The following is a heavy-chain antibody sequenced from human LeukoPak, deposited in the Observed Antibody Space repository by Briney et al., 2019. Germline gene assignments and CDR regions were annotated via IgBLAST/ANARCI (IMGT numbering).Heavy chain of an antibody. CDR2: ISYDGSNK. CDR3: AKVRYSYGSTYFDY. J-gene: IGHJ4*02. CDR1: GFTFSSYA. Sequence: GRSLRLSCAASGFTFSSYAMHWVRQAPGKGLEWVAVISYDGSNKYYADSVKGRFTISRDNSKNTLYLQMNSLRAEDTAVYYCAKVRYSYGSTYFDYWGQGTLVTVSS. V-gene: IGHV3-30*04. D-gene: IGHD5-18*01.